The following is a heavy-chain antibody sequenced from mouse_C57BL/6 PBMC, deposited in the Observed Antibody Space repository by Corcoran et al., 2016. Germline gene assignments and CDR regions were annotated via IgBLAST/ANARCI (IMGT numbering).Heavy chain of an antibody. CDR1: GYTFTDYY. CDR3: ASLITTVVGGYFDV. Sequence: EVQLQQSGHELVKPGASVKISCKASGYTFTDYYMNWVKQSHGKSLEWIGDINPNNGGTSYNQKFKGKATLTVDKSSSTAYMELRSLTSEDSAVYYCASLITTVVGGYFDVWGTGTTVTVSS. J-gene: IGHJ1*03. D-gene: IGHD1-1*01. CDR2: INPNNGGT. V-gene: IGHV1-26*01.